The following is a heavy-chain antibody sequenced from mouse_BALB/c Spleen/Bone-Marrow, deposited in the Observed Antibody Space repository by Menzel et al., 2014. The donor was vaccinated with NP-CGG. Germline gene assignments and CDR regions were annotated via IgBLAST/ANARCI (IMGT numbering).Heavy chain of an antibody. J-gene: IGHJ2*01. CDR2: IDPANGNT. Sequence: EVQLQESGAELVKLGASVKLSCTASGFNIKDTYMHWVKQRPEQGLEWIGRIDPANGNTKYDPKFQGKATITADTSSNAACLQLSSLTSEETGVYYCANYYCGCCFGSWGEGTALTVSS. D-gene: IGHD1-1*01. CDR3: ANYYCGCCFGS. CDR1: GFNIKDTY. V-gene: IGHV14-3*02.